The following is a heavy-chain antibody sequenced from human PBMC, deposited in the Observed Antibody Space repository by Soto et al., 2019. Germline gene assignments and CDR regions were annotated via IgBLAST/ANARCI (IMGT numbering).Heavy chain of an antibody. D-gene: IGHD3-9*01. CDR3: AHKGPEDWPLDY. J-gene: IGHJ4*02. Sequence: QITLKESGPTLVRPTQTLTLTCAFSGFSLSTSGVGVGWIRQPPGKALEWLAVIDWDDSKHYSPSLRSRLTITKDTSKHQVVLTMTNMDPMDTGTYYCAHKGPEDWPLDYWGQGTLVTVSS. CDR2: IDWDDSK. CDR1: GFSLSTSGVG. V-gene: IGHV2-5*02.